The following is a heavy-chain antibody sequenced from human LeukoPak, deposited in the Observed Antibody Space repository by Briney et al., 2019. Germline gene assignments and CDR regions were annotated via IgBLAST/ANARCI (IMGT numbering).Heavy chain of an antibody. Sequence: GGSLRLSCAASGFTFSSYGMHWVRQAPGKGLEWVAFIRYDGSNKYYADSVKGRFTISRDNSKNTLYLQMNSLRAEDTAVYYCARDGYDDILTGYYDAFDIWGQGTMVTVSS. J-gene: IGHJ3*02. D-gene: IGHD3-9*01. CDR2: IRYDGSNK. CDR3: ARDGYDDILTGYYDAFDI. CDR1: GFTFSSYG. V-gene: IGHV3-30*02.